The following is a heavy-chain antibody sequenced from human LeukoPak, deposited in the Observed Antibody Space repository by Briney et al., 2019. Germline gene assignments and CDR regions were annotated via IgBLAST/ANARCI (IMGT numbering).Heavy chain of an antibody. V-gene: IGHV3-7*03. D-gene: IGHD6-6*01. CDR3: ATEIYSSSSSY. CDR2: IKPDGSQR. Sequence: PGGSLRLSCAASGFTFSTYWMTWVRQAPGKGLEWVANIKPDGSQRYYVDSVKGRFTISRDNAKNSLYLQMNSLRAEDTAVYYCATEIYSSSSSYWGQGTLVTVSS. CDR1: GFTFSTYW. J-gene: IGHJ4*02.